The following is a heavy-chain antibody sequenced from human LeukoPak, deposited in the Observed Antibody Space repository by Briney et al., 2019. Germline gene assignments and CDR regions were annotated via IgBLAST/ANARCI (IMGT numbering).Heavy chain of an antibody. D-gene: IGHD3-10*01. CDR1: GFTFSSYA. Sequence: GGSLRLSCAASGFTFSSYAMSWVRQAPGKGLEWVSAISGSGGSTYYADSVKGRFTISRDNSKNTLYLQMNSLRAEDTAVYYCAKVYGDYYGSGSYRAPYYFDYWGQGTLVTVSS. CDR3: AKVYGDYYGSGSYRAPYYFDY. V-gene: IGHV3-23*01. CDR2: ISGSGGST. J-gene: IGHJ4*02.